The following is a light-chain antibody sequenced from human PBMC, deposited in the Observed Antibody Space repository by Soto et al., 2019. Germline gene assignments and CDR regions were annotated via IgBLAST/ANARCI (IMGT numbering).Light chain of an antibody. Sequence: QSALTQPASVSGSPGQSITISCTGTSSDVGGYNYVSWYQHHPGKAPKLIIYDVSNRPSGVSNRFSGSKSGNTASLTISGLQHEDEADYYCSSYTTSNTRQIVFGTGTKLTVL. CDR1: SSDVGGYNY. J-gene: IGLJ1*01. CDR3: SSYTTSNTRQIV. V-gene: IGLV2-14*03. CDR2: DVS.